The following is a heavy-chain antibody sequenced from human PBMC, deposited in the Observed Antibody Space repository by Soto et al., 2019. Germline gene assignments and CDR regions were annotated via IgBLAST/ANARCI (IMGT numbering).Heavy chain of an antibody. D-gene: IGHD1-26*01. CDR1: GFTFSSYG. V-gene: IGHV3-33*01. J-gene: IGHJ6*02. CDR3: ARAIVGATTAYYGMDV. Sequence: GGSLRLSCAASGFTFSSYGMHWVRQAPGKGLEWVAVIWYDGSNKYYADSVKGRFTISRDNSKNTLYLQMNSLRAEDTAVYYCARAIVGATTAYYGMDVWGQGTTVTVSS. CDR2: IWYDGSNK.